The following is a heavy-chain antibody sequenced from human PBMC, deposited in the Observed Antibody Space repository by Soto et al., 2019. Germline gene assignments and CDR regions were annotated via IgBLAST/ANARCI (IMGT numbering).Heavy chain of an antibody. Sequence: VQLVESGGGVVQPGRSLRLSCAASGFSFDKPGMHWVREIPGKGLEWVSGISYNSVVINYVDSVKGRFTIFRDNAKNSLYLQMNSLRPEDTALYYCTKRVSGFEIWGQGTMVTVSS. J-gene: IGHJ3*02. V-gene: IGHV3-9*01. CDR2: ISYNSVVI. CDR1: GFSFDKPG. CDR3: TKRVSGFEI. D-gene: IGHD6-19*01.